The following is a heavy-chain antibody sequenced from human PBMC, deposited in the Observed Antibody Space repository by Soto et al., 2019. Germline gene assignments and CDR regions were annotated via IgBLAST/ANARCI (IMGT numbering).Heavy chain of an antibody. D-gene: IGHD4-17*01. J-gene: IGHJ5*02. CDR3: ARDIGPRAVTTFRAWFDP. CDR1: GYTFTSYG. CDR2: ISAYNGNT. V-gene: IGHV1-18*01. Sequence: QVQLVQSGAEVKKPGASVKVSCKASGYTFTSYGISWVRQAPGQGLEWMGWISAYNGNTNYAQKLQGRVTMTTDTSMSTAYMELRGLRSDDTAVYYCARDIGPRAVTTFRAWFDPWGQGTLVTVSS.